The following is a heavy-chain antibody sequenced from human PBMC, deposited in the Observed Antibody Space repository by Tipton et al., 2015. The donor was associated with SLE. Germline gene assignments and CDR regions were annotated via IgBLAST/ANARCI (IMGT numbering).Heavy chain of an antibody. CDR1: GGSLSGYY. V-gene: IGHV4-34*01. D-gene: IGHD3-10*01. CDR3: ARRGRSAWFPGV. CDR2: INHVGGT. Sequence: GLVKPSETLSLTCAVYGGSLSGYYWSWIRQSPGKGLEWIDDINHVGGTNYNPPLRSRATISIDTSKNQFSLRLTSATAADTAVYYCARRGRSAWFPGVWGQGTLVTVSS. J-gene: IGHJ4*02.